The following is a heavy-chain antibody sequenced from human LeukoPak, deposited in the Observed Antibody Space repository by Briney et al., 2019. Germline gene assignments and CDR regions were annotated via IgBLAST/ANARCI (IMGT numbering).Heavy chain of an antibody. Sequence: GESLKISCQGSGYSFTNSWIGWVRQMPGKGLEWMGIIYPGDSDTTYSPSLQGQVTISADKSISTAYLQWSSLKASDTAMYYCARPGLGGYSSSDAFDIWGQGTMVTVSS. V-gene: IGHV5-51*01. J-gene: IGHJ3*02. CDR1: GYSFTNSW. D-gene: IGHD5-18*01. CDR3: ARPGLGGYSSSDAFDI. CDR2: IYPGDSDT.